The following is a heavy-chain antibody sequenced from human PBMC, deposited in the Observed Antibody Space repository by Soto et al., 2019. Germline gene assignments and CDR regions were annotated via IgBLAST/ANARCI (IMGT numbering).Heavy chain of an antibody. Sequence: GGSLRLSCAVSGFNLNTYWHSWVRQAPGKGLEWVANINRDGSEKLYVESVKGRFTISRDNAKNLLYLKMNSLAAEYSAVYYCARSTELDYCGRGTLVTVSS. CDR3: ARSTELDY. D-gene: IGHD1-26*01. CDR2: INRDGSEK. J-gene: IGHJ4*02. V-gene: IGHV3-7*01. CDR1: GFNLNTYW.